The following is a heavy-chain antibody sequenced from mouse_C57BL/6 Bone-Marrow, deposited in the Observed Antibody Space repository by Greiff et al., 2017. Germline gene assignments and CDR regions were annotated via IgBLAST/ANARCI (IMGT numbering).Heavy chain of an antibody. V-gene: IGHV5-16*01. Sequence: EVKLMESEGGLVQPGSSMKLSCTASGFTFSDYYMAWVRQVPEKGLEWVANINYDGSSTYYLDSLKSRFIISRDNAKNILYLQMSSLKSEDTATYYCARGGDYYGSPWFDYWGQGTTLTVSS. CDR2: INYDGSST. CDR1: GFTFSDYY. D-gene: IGHD1-1*01. J-gene: IGHJ2*01. CDR3: ARGGDYYGSPWFDY.